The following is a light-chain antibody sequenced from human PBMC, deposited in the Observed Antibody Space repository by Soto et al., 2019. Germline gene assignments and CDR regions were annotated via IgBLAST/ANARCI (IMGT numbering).Light chain of an antibody. CDR3: QKYNSAPRT. J-gene: IGKJ1*01. V-gene: IGKV1-27*01. CDR1: QGISNY. Sequence: DIQIALVPRFPAPPFRDQGPPPFRASQGISNYLAWYQQKPGKVPKLLIYAASTLQSGVPSRFSGSGSGTDFTLTSSSLQPEDVATYYCQKYNSAPRTFGQGTKVDIK. CDR2: AAS.